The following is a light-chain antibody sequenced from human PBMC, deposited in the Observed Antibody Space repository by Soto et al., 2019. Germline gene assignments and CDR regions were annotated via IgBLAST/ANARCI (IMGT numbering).Light chain of an antibody. CDR2: DAS. Sequence: IQFTHSPSSLSASVGDRVTITCRASQGISSYLGWYQQKPARAPNLLLYDASTLQSGVPSRFSGSGCGTEFFLPINSQQTDDSLAYYGHQSCSSLVYTFGPGTKVDIK. CDR1: QGISSY. V-gene: IGKV1-9*01. CDR3: HQSCSSLVYT. J-gene: IGKJ2*01.